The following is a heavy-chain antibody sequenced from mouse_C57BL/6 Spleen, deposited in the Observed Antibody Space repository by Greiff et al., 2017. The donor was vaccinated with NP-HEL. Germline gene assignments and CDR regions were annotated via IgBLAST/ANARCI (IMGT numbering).Heavy chain of an antibody. CDR3: ARSDSNHYFDY. CDR1: GYTFTSYW. D-gene: IGHD2-5*01. CDR2: IDPSDSYT. V-gene: IGHV1-50*01. J-gene: IGHJ2*01. Sequence: VQLQQPGAELVKPGASVKLSCKASGYTFTSYWMQWVKQRPGQGLEWIGEIDPSDSYTNYNQKFKGKATLTVDTSSSTAYMQLSSLTSEDSAVYYCARSDSNHYFDYWGQGTTLTVSS.